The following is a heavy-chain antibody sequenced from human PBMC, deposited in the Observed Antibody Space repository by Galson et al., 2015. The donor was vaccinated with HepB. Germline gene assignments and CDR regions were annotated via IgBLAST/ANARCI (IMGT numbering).Heavy chain of an antibody. CDR1: GDTFSKFA. J-gene: IGHJ5*02. Sequence: SCKASGDTFSKFAFSWVRQAPGQGLEWMGGIIPLHSTTSYAQKFKGRVTITADELTSSAYMELRSLRSEDTAVYYCAINRGIEVIPGALEDDRFDPWGQGTLVTVSS. CDR2: IIPLHSTT. V-gene: IGHV1-69*01. CDR3: AINRGIEVIPGALEDDRFDP. D-gene: IGHD2-2*01.